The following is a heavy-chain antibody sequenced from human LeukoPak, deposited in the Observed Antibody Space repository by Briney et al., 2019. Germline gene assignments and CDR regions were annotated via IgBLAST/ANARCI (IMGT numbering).Heavy chain of an antibody. J-gene: IGHJ4*02. Sequence: ASVRVSCKASEYTFTNYYMHWVRQAPGQGLEWMGWINPNSGGTNYAQKFQGRVTMTRDTSISTAYMELSRLRSDDTAVYYCARDEFTMVRGVIIAYWGQGTLVTVSS. CDR2: INPNSGGT. CDR1: EYTFTNYY. V-gene: IGHV1-2*02. D-gene: IGHD3-10*01. CDR3: ARDEFTMVRGVIIAY.